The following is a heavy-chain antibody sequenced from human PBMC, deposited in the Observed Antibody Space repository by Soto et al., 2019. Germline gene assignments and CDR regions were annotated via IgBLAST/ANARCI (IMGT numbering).Heavy chain of an antibody. CDR3: AREFGIGAAENYLDV. V-gene: IGHV1-69*05. CDR2: IIPFLATP. CDR1: GGTFSSYA. Sequence: SVKVSCKTSGGTFSSYAISWVRQAPGQGLEWMGGIIPFLATPTYAQKFQGKVTITTDESTTTSYLDLRSLTSDDTAVYYCAREFGIGAAENYLDVWGQGTTVTVSS. J-gene: IGHJ6*03. D-gene: IGHD6-13*01.